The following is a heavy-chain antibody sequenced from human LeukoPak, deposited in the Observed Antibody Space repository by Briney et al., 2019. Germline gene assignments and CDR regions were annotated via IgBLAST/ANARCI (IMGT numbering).Heavy chain of an antibody. CDR3: ARQAGYCSGGSCYSDRYSDY. CDR1: GYTFGTFW. CDR2: IYPRDSDT. D-gene: IGHD2-15*01. V-gene: IGHV5-51*01. J-gene: IGHJ4*02. Sequence: GESLKISCKASGYTFGTFWIGWVRQMPGKGLEWMGIIYPRDSDTRYSPSFQGLVTISADKSISTAYLQWSSLKASDTAMYYCARQAGYCSGGSCYSDRYSDYWGQGTLVTVSS.